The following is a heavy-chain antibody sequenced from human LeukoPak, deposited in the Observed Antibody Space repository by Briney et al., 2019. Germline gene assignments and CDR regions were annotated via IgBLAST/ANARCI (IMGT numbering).Heavy chain of an antibody. CDR3: ARLSQSAGQVSDY. CDR2: FYPGDSDT. CDR1: GYSFTSSW. Sequence: GESLKISCKGSGYSFTSSWIGWVRQMPGKGLEWMGIFYPGDSDTRYIPSFQGQVTISVDKSISTAYLQWSSLKASATAMYYCARLSQSAGQVSDYWGQGTLVTVSS. V-gene: IGHV5-51*01. J-gene: IGHJ4*02. D-gene: IGHD6-13*01.